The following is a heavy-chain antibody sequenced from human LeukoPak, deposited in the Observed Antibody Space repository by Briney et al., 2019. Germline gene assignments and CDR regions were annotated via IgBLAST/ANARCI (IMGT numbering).Heavy chain of an antibody. V-gene: IGHV1-69*13. J-gene: IGHJ6*02. D-gene: IGHD3-3*01. Sequence: ASVKVSCKASGGTFSSYAISWVRQAPGQGLEWMGGIIPIFGTANYAQKFQGRVTITADESTSTAYMELSSLRSEDTAVYYCAKYDFRQIYYYGMDVWGQGTTVTVSS. CDR1: GGTFSSYA. CDR2: IIPIFGTA. CDR3: AKYDFRQIYYYGMDV.